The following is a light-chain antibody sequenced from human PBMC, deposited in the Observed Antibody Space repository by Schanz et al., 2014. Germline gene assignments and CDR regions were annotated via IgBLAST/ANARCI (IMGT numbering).Light chain of an antibody. Sequence: IQLTQSPSSLSASVGDRVTITCRASQGISSYLAWYQQKPGKAPKLLIYAASTLQSGVPSRFSGSGSGTEFTLTISSLQPDDFATYYCQQYDIYPGTFGQGTKVEIK. CDR2: AAS. CDR1: QGISSY. J-gene: IGKJ1*01. CDR3: QQYDIYPGT. V-gene: IGKV1-9*01.